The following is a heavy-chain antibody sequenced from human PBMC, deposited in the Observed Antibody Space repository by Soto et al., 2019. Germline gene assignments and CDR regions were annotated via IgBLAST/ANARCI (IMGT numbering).Heavy chain of an antibody. CDR1: GYTFTSYS. J-gene: IGHJ6*02. V-gene: IGHV1-46*01. Sequence: ASVKVSCKASGYTFTSYSMHWVRQAPGQGLEWMGIINPSSGRTSYAQNFQGRVTMTSDTSTSIVYMEMSSLKSEDTAVYYCARDHNFGFILYAMDVWGQGTTVTLS. D-gene: IGHD2-15*01. CDR2: INPSSGRT. CDR3: ARDHNFGFILYAMDV.